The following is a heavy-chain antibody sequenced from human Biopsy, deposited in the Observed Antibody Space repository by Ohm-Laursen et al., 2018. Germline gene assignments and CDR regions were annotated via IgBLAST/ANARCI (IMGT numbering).Heavy chain of an antibody. V-gene: IGHV3-9*01. Sequence: SLRLSCAAPGFSFDNYVMHWVRHAPGKGLEWVSGISWNSDSIGYADSVKGRFNISRDNAKNSLYLQMNSLRSEDTALYYCAKDRYPSSWHYYYGMDVWGQGTTVTVSS. CDR2: ISWNSDSI. CDR3: AKDRYPSSWHYYYGMDV. CDR1: GFSFDNYV. J-gene: IGHJ6*02. D-gene: IGHD6-13*01.